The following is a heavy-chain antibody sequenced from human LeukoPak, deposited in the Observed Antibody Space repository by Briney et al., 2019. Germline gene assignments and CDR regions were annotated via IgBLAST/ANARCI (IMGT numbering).Heavy chain of an antibody. V-gene: IGHV4-59*01. J-gene: IGHJ4*02. CDR2: IYYSGST. D-gene: IGHD6-13*01. CDR1: GGSISSYY. CDR3: ASSSAAGNDTPKYLFDY. Sequence: SETLSLTCTVSGGSISSYYWSWIRQPPGKGLEWIGYIYYSGSTNYNPSLKSRVTISVDTSKNQFSLKLSSVTAADTAVYYCASSSAAGNDTPKYLFDYWGQGTLVTVSS.